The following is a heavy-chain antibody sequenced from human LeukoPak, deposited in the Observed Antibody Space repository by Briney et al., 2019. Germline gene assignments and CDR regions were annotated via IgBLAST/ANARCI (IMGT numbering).Heavy chain of an antibody. CDR2: IIPIFGTA. V-gene: IGHV1-69*06. Sequence: SVKVSCKASGGIFSSYAISWVRQAPGQGLEWMGGIIPIFGTANYAQKFQGRVTITADKSTSTAYMELSSLRSEDTAVYYCASYNKDSSSWYYAFDIWGQGTMVTVSS. D-gene: IGHD6-13*01. J-gene: IGHJ3*02. CDR1: GGIFSSYA. CDR3: ASYNKDSSSWYYAFDI.